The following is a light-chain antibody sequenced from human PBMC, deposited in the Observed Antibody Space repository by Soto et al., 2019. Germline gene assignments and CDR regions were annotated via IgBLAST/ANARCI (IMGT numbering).Light chain of an antibody. V-gene: IGKV3-15*01. J-gene: IGKJ1*01. Sequence: EIVMIQSPATLSVSQGERATLSCRASQSVSSNLAWYQQKPGQAPSLLISGASTRATGVPARFSGSGSGTEFTLTISTLQSEDFAVYYCQQYDNWPRTFGQGTKVDIK. CDR2: GAS. CDR3: QQYDNWPRT. CDR1: QSVSSN.